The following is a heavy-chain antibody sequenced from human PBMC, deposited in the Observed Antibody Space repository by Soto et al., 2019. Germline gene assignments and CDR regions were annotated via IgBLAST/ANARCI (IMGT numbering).Heavy chain of an antibody. J-gene: IGHJ4*02. CDR3: XXXXXXXXLXY. CDR2: IYYSGST. CDR1: GXSIXXXGYY. Sequence: QVQLQESGPGLVKPSQTLSLTCTVSGXSIXXXGYYXXWIRQHPGKGLEWIGYIYYSGSTYYNPSLKSXXXXXXXXXXXXXXXXXXXXXXXXXXXXXXXXXXXXXLXYWGQGTLVTVSS. V-gene: IGHV4-31*03.